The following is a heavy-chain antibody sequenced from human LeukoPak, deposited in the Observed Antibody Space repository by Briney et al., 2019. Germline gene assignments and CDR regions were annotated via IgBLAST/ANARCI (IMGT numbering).Heavy chain of an antibody. CDR3: ARHSIGAAEGFDP. CDR2: MYYTGST. D-gene: IGHD6-13*01. Sequence: SETLSLTCTVSGDSIGSSSSYWGWLRQPPGKGLVWIGSMYYTGSTYHNPSLKSRVTISVDTSKNQFSLNLSSVTVADTAVYYCARHSIGAAEGFDPWGQGTLVTVSA. V-gene: IGHV4-39*01. J-gene: IGHJ5*02. CDR1: GDSIGSSSSY.